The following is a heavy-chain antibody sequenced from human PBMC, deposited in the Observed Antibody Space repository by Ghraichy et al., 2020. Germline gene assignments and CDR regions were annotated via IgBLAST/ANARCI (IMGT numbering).Heavy chain of an antibody. CDR2: ISSSSSYI. CDR1: GFTFSSYS. Sequence: ETLTLTCAASGFTFSSYSMNWVRQAPGKGLEWVSSISSSSSYIYYADSVKGRFTISRDNAKNSLYLQMNSLRAEDTAVYYCASLVGNLLWGQGTLVTVSS. V-gene: IGHV3-21*01. D-gene: IGHD3-9*01. CDR3: ASLVGNLL. J-gene: IGHJ4*02.